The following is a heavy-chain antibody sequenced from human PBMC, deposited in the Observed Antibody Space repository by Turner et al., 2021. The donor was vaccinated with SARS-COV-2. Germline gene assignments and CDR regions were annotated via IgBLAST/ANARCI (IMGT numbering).Heavy chain of an antibody. Sequence: AIRGVRQAPGRGLEWVSSIGGSSVETYFANCSKGRFTILRDKSKSTLYLQMNSLCADDTAVYYCAKYEGHNAAAFDFWGQGTLVTVSA. CDR2: IGGSSVET. CDR3: AKYEGHNAAAFDF. J-gene: IGHJ3*01. CDR1: A. D-gene: IGHD2-15*01. V-gene: IGHV3-23*01.